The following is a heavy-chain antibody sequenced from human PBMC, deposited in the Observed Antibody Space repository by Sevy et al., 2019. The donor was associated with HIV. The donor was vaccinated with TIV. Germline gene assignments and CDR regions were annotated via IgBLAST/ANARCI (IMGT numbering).Heavy chain of an antibody. CDR1: GYTFTSYG. CDR3: ERVDYGDYVRYYYYYGMDV. Sequence: ASVKVSCKASGYTFTSYGISWVRQAPGQGLEWMGWISAYNGNTNYAQKLQGRVTMTTDTSTSTAYMELRSLRSDDTAVYYCERVDYGDYVRYYYYYGMDVWGQGTTVTVSS. V-gene: IGHV1-18*01. D-gene: IGHD4-17*01. CDR2: ISAYNGNT. J-gene: IGHJ6*02.